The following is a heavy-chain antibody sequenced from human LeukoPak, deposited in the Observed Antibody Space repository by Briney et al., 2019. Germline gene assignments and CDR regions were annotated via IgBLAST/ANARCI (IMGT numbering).Heavy chain of an antibody. J-gene: IGHJ4*02. CDR3: AIFPPKIGDYEVP. V-gene: IGHV3-21*01. CDR2: ISTSSSYI. CDR1: GFTFNGYS. D-gene: IGHD4-17*01. Sequence: PGGSLRLSCTASGFTFNGYSMNWVRQAPGKGLEWVSSISTSSSYIYYADSVKGRFTISRNNPKNSLYLQMNSLRAEDTAVYYCAIFPPKIGDYEVPWGQGTLVTVSS.